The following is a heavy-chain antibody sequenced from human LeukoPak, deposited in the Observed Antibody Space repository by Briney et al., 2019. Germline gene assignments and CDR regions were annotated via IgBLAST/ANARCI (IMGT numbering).Heavy chain of an antibody. D-gene: IGHD3-9*01. CDR2: ISGSGGST. J-gene: IGHJ6*03. CDR1: GFTFSSYG. Sequence: GGTLRLSCAASGFTFSSYGMSWVRQAPGKGLEWVSAISGSGGSTYYADSVKGRFTISRDNSKNTLYLQMNSLRAEDTAVYYCAKETELRYFDWFRYYYYYYYTDVWGKGTTVTISS. CDR3: AKETELRYFDWFRYYYYYYYTDV. V-gene: IGHV3-23*01.